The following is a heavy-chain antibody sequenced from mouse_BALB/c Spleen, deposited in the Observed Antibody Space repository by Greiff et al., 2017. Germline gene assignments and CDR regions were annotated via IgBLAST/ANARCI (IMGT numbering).Heavy chain of an antibody. V-gene: IGHV5-17*02. CDR1: GFTFSSFG. J-gene: IGHJ4*01. CDR2: ISSGSSTI. D-gene: IGHD2-14*01. Sequence: EVKLVESGGGLVQPGGSRKLSCAASGFTFSSFGMHWVRQAPEKGLEWVAYISSGSSTIYYADTVKGRFTISRDNPKNTLFLQMTSLRSEDTAMYYCAREVRQDYAMDYWGQGTSVTVSS. CDR3: AREVRQDYAMDY.